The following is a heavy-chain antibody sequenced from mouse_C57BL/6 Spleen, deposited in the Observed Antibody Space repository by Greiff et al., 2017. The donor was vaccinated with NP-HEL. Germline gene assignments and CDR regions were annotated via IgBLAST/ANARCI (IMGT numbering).Heavy chain of an antibody. V-gene: IGHV1-55*01. D-gene: IGHD2-2*01. CDR2: IYPGSGST. CDR3: ARMVTTSYYFDY. J-gene: IGHJ2*01. Sequence: QVQLQQPGAELVKPGASVKMSCKASGYTFTSYWITWVKQRPGQGLEWIGDIYPGSGSTNYNEKFKSKATLTVDTSSSTAYMQLSSLTSEDSAVYYCARMVTTSYYFDYWGQGTTLTVSS. CDR1: GYTFTSYW.